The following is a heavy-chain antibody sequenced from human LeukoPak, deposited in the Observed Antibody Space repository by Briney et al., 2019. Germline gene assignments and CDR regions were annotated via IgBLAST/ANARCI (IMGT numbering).Heavy chain of an antibody. CDR3: ARVSFYCGGDCYSRSYFDY. CDR2: IIPIFGTA. CDR1: GCTFSSYA. V-gene: IGHV1-69*13. D-gene: IGHD2-21*02. J-gene: IGHJ4*02. Sequence: SLKVSCKASGCTFSSYAISWVRQAPGQELKWMGGIIPIFGTANYAQKFQGRVTITADESTSTAYMELSSLRSEDTAVYYCARVSFYCGGDCYSRSYFDYWGQGTLVTVSS.